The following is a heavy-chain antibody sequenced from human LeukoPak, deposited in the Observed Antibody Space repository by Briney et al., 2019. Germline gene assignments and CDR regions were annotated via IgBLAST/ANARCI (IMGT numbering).Heavy chain of an antibody. V-gene: IGHV7-4-1*01. CDR2: INTKTVNA. D-gene: IGHD2-8*02. Sequence: ASVTVSCKTSGYTFTSHVINWVRQAPGRGLEWLGCINTKTVNATYAQDFTGRFVFSLDTSINTAYLQIPTLKPEDTAVYFCARGPFWWAPYWFDSWGQGTLVTVSS. J-gene: IGHJ5*01. CDR3: ARGPFWWAPYWFDS. CDR1: GYTFTSHV.